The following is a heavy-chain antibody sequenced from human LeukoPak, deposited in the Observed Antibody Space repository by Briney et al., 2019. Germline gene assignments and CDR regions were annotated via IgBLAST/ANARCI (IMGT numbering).Heavy chain of an antibody. V-gene: IGHV1-46*01. CDR3: ARDLQHLTGAQMTYYYGMDV. CDR2: INPRDDST. CDR1: GYTFTSWY. D-gene: IGHD6-13*01. J-gene: IGHJ6*02. Sequence: ASVKVSCKASGYTFTSWYMHWVRQAPGQGLEWMGIINPRDDSTSYAQKFQGRVAMTRDTSTSTVYMDLSSLRSEDTAVYYCARDLQHLTGAQMTYYYGMDVWAKGPRSPSP.